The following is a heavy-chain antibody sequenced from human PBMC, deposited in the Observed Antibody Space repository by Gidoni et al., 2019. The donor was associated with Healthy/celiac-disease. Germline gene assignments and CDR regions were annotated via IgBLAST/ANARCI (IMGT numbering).Heavy chain of an antibody. CDR1: GFTFSRYA. D-gene: IGHD1-7*01. CDR2: ISGSGGST. Sequence: EVQLLESGGGLVQPGGSLSLSCAASGFTFSRYAMSWVRQAPGKGLEWVSAISGSGGSTYYADSVKGRFTISRDNSKNTLYLQMNSLRAEDTAVYYCAKGTGTTNGYFDYWGQGTLVTVSS. J-gene: IGHJ4*02. CDR3: AKGTGTTNGYFDY. V-gene: IGHV3-23*01.